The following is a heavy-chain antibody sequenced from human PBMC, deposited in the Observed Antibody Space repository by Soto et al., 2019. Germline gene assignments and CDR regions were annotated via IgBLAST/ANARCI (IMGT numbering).Heavy chain of an antibody. D-gene: IGHD2-15*01. CDR1: GFTFSTYG. V-gene: IGHV3-30*18. J-gene: IGHJ4*02. CDR3: AKASGGGSCYSCYFDY. Sequence: GGSLRLWCAGSGFTFSTYGMHWVRQAPGKGLEWVAVISYDGSNKYYADSVKGRFTISRDNSKNTLSLQMNSLRAEDTAVYYCAKASGGGSCYSCYFDYWGQATLVTVSS. CDR2: ISYDGSNK.